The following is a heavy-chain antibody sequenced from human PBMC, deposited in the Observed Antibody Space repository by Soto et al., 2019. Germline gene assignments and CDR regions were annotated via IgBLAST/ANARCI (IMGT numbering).Heavy chain of an antibody. CDR1: GYTFNTYG. J-gene: IGHJ5*02. CDR2: ISAYDGKT. V-gene: IGHV1-18*01. D-gene: IGHD3-3*01. CDR3: ARDPHEFWTSYWFDP. Sequence: GASVKVSCKTSGYTFNTYGINWVRQAPGQGLELMGWISAYDGKTTYAEKFQGRVTLTTDTSTSTAYMELRSLRSDDTAIYYCARDPHEFWTSYWFDPWGQGTPLTVSS.